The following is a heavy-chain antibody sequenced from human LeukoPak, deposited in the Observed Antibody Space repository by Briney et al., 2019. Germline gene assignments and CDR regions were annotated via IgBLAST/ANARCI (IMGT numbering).Heavy chain of an antibody. CDR1: GASISPFY. D-gene: IGHD3-16*01. J-gene: IGHJ4*02. Sequence: SETLSLTCTVSGASISPFYWSWIRQPPGKGLEWIGYSHYSGRTNYNPSFKSRVTISVDTSKNQFSLRLSSATAADTAVYYCAREGFHYDATGYFDNWGQGSLVTVSS. CDR3: AREGFHYDATGYFDN. CDR2: SHYSGRT. V-gene: IGHV4-59*01.